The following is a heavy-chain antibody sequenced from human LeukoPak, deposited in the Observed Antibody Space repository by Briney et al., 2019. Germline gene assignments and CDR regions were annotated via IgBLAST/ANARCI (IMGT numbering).Heavy chain of an antibody. CDR1: GFTFNNYW. CDR3: ASQGY. CDR2: IKQDGSEK. Sequence: GGSLRLSCAASGFTFNNYWMSWVRQAPGRGLEWVANIKQDGSEKNYVDSVKGRFTISRDNAKNALCLQMKSLRAEDTAVYPCASQGYWGQGTLVTISS. J-gene: IGHJ4*02. V-gene: IGHV3-7*02.